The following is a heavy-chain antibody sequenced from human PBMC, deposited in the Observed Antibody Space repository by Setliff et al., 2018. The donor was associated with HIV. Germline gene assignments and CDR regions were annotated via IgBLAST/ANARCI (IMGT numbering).Heavy chain of an antibody. Sequence: ASVKVSCKASGYTFTSYDINWVRQATGQGLEWMGWMNPNSGNTGYAQKFQGRVTMTWNTSISTAYMELSSLGSEDTAVYYCARARAAVGQRYYFDYWGQGTLVTVSS. CDR2: MNPNSGNT. J-gene: IGHJ4*02. CDR1: GYTFTSYD. V-gene: IGHV1-8*01. CDR3: ARARAAVGQRYYFDY.